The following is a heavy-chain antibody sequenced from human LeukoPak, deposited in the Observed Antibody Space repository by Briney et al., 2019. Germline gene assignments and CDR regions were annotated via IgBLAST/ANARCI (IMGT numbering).Heavy chain of an antibody. Sequence: GESLKIPCKGSGYSFTSYWIAWVRHMPGKGLEWMGIMYPGDSDTRYSPSFKGQVTISADKSISTGYLQWSSLKASETAMYYCARSRSSWYSWFDPWGQGTLDTVSS. D-gene: IGHD6-13*01. CDR3: ARSRSSWYSWFDP. CDR2: MYPGDSDT. V-gene: IGHV5-51*01. J-gene: IGHJ5*02. CDR1: GYSFTSYW.